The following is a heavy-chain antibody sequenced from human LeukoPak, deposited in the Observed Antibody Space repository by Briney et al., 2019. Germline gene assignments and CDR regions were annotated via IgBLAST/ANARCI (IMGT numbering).Heavy chain of an antibody. CDR3: ARGWGFYYFDS. CDR1: GFTFSSYS. CDR2: FTSSSSSI. J-gene: IGHJ4*02. Sequence: GGSLRLSCAASGFTFSSYSMSWVRQAPGKGLDWVSSFTSSSSSIYYADSVKGRFTISRENAKNSLYLQLNSLRAEDTAVYYCARGWGFYYFDSWGQGTLVTVSS. V-gene: IGHV3-21*01. D-gene: IGHD3-16*01.